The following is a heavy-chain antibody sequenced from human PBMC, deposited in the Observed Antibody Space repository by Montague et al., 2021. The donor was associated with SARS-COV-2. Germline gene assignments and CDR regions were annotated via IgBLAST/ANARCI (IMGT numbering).Heavy chain of an antibody. CDR2: INHSGST. Sequence: SETLSLTCAVYGGSFSGYYWSWIRQPPGKGLEWIGEINHSGSTNYNPSLKSRDTISVDTSKNQFSLKLSSVTAADTAVYYCARGPVDDNCSGGSCYSRYYYRMDVWGQGTTVTVSS. D-gene: IGHD2-15*01. J-gene: IGHJ6*02. CDR1: GGSFSGYY. V-gene: IGHV4-34*01. CDR3: ARGPVDDNCSGGSCYSRYYYRMDV.